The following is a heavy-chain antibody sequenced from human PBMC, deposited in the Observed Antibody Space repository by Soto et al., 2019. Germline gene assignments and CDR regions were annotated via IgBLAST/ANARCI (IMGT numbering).Heavy chain of an antibody. J-gene: IGHJ4*02. CDR2: IYYSGST. CDR1: GGSISSGDYY. V-gene: IGHV4-30-4*01. D-gene: IGHD4-17*01. CDR3: TRYGDYVRYFDY. Sequence: PSETLSLTCTVSGGSISSGDYYWSWIRQPPGKGLEWIGYIYYSGSTYYNPSLKSRVTISVDTSKNQFSLKLSSVTAADTAVYYCTRYGDYVRYFDYWGQGTLVTVSS.